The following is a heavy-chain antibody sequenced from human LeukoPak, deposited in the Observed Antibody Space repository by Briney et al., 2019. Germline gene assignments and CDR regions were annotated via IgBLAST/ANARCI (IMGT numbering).Heavy chain of an antibody. V-gene: IGHV4-34*01. D-gene: IGHD6-13*01. CDR1: GGSISGYY. Sequence: PSETLSLTCTVSGGSISGYYWSWIRQPPGKGLEWIGEINHSGSTNYNPSLKSRVTISVDTSKNQFSLKLSSVTAADTAVYYCARGRGSSWPKRRGHFDYWGQGTLVTVSS. J-gene: IGHJ4*02. CDR3: ARGRGSSWPKRRGHFDY. CDR2: INHSGST.